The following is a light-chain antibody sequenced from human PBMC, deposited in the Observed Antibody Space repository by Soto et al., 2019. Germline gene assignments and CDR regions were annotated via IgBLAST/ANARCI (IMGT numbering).Light chain of an antibody. CDR1: QSVTSSY. V-gene: IGKV3-20*01. Sequence: EIVLTQSPGTLSLSPGDRATLSCRASQSVTSSYLAWYQQKPGQAPRLLTYGASSRATGIPDRFSGSGSGTDFTLTISRLEPEDFAVYYCQQYGSSPLFTFGPGTKVDIK. J-gene: IGKJ3*01. CDR3: QQYGSSPLFT. CDR2: GAS.